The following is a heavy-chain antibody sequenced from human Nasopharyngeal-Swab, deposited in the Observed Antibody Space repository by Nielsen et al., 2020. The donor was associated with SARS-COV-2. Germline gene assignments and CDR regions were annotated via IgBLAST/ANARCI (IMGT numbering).Heavy chain of an antibody. Sequence: GGSLRLSCKGSGSSFTSYWIGWVPQLPGQGLEWMGIIYPGDSDTRYSPSFQGQVTIPADKSISTAYLQWSSLKASDTAMYYCASSKQRPYDILTGYYSPPYYFDYWGQGTLVTVSS. CDR3: ASSKQRPYDILTGYYSPPYYFDY. J-gene: IGHJ4*02. CDR1: GSSFTSYW. V-gene: IGHV5-51*01. CDR2: IYPGDSDT. D-gene: IGHD3-9*01.